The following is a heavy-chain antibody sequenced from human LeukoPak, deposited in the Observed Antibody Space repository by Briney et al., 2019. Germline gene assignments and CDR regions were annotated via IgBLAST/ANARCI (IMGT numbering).Heavy chain of an antibody. CDR1: GGSISSSSYY. CDR3: ARAGGSYWVWFDP. J-gene: IGHJ5*02. CDR2: IYYSGST. Sequence: KPSETLSLTCTVSGGSISSSSYYWGWIRQPPGKGLEWIGSIYYSGSTYYNPSLKSRVTISVDTSKNQFSLKLSSVTAADTAVYYCARAGGSYWVWFDPWGQGTLVTVSS. V-gene: IGHV4-39*07. D-gene: IGHD1-26*01.